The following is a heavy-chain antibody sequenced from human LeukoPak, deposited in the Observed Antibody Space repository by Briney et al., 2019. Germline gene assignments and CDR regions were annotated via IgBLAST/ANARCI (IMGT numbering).Heavy chain of an antibody. CDR2: ISSSSSYI. J-gene: IGHJ4*02. CDR3: ARVRHYDILTGYLDY. Sequence: GGSLRLSCAASGFTFKTYTMHWVRQAPGMGLEWVSSISSSSSYIYYADSVKGRFTISRDNAKNSLYLQMNSLRAEDTAVYYCARVRHYDILTGYLDYWGQGTLVTVSS. D-gene: IGHD3-9*01. V-gene: IGHV3-21*01. CDR1: GFTFKTYT.